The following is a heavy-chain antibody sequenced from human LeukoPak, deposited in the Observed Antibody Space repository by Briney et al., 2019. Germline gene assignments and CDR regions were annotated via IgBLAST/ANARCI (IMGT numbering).Heavy chain of an antibody. D-gene: IGHD5-12*01. Sequence: GGSLRLSCVPSGFTVSTNYMSWVRQGPGKGLEWVSVFYTGGNTYYADSVKGRFTISRDTSKNTLYLQMDSLRAEDTAVYYCAKGYSGYDREGYYFDYWGQGTLVTVSS. CDR2: FYTGGNT. CDR1: GFTVSTNY. V-gene: IGHV3-53*01. J-gene: IGHJ4*02. CDR3: AKGYSGYDREGYYFDY.